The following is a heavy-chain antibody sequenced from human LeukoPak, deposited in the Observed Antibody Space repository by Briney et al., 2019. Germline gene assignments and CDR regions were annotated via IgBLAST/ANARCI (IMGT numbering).Heavy chain of an antibody. D-gene: IGHD3-22*01. CDR2: ISSSSSYI. CDR1: GFTFDDYA. J-gene: IGHJ3*02. V-gene: IGHV3-21*01. CDR3: ARDGFWYYYDSSGYYDDAFDI. Sequence: GGSLRLSCAASGFTFDDYAMHWVRQAPGKGLEWVSSISSSSSYIYYADSVKGRFTISRDNAKNSLYLQMNSLRAEDTAVYYCARDGFWYYYDSSGYYDDAFDIWGQGTMVTVSS.